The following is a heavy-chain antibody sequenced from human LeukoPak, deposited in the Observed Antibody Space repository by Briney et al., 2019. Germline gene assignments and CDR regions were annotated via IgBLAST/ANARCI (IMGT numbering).Heavy chain of an antibody. CDR1: GGTFSSYA. D-gene: IGHD6-13*01. V-gene: IGHV1-69*13. J-gene: IGHJ6*03. CDR3: ATYSSPGGGVYYMDV. Sequence: SVKVSCKASGGTFSSYAISWVRQAPGQGLEWMGGIIPMFGTGNSAQKFQGRVEITADEYTTTAYMELSSLTSEDTAVYYCATYSSPGGGVYYMDVWGKGTTVTVSS. CDR2: IIPMFGTG.